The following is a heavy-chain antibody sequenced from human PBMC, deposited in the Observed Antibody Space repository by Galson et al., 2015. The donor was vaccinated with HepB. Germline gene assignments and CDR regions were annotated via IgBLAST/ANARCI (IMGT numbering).Heavy chain of an antibody. Sequence: LRLSCAASGFTFSSYAMSWVRQAPGKGLEWVSAISGSGGSTYYADSVKGRFTVSRDNSKNTLYLQMNSLRAEDTAVYYCAKGGYSYGYVGVWGQGTLVTVSS. CDR3: AKGGYSYGYVGV. CDR1: GFTFSSYA. D-gene: IGHD5-18*01. V-gene: IGHV3-23*01. CDR2: ISGSGGST. J-gene: IGHJ4*02.